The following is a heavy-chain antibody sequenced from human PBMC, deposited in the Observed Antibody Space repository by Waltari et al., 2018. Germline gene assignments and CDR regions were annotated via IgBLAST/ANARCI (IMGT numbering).Heavy chain of an antibody. CDR1: GYSISSGYY. CDR3: ARGLRFLEWFPDDAFDI. D-gene: IGHD3-3*01. V-gene: IGHV4-38-2*02. CDR2: IYHSGST. Sequence: QVQLQESGPGLVKPSETLSLTCTVPGYSISSGYYWGWIRQPPGKGLEWIGSIYHSGSTYYNPSLKSRVTISVDTSKNQFTLKLSSVTAADTAVYYCARGLRFLEWFPDDAFDIWGQGTMVTVSS. J-gene: IGHJ3*02.